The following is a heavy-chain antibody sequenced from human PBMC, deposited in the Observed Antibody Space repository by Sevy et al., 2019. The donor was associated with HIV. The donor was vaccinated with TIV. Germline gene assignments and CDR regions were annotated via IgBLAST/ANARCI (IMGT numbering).Heavy chain of an antibody. V-gene: IGHV1-2*06. D-gene: IGHD3-3*01. CDR2: INPNSGVT. J-gene: IGHJ3*02. Sequence: ASVKVSCKTTGYIFSDYNMHWVRQAPGQGLEWMALINPNSGVTIYAHNFRGRVSVTRDTSMSTAYMELSGLTSDDTAVYYCVREDINAPRTLLSSDIWGQGTMVTVSS. CDR1: GYIFSDYN. CDR3: VREDINAPRTLLSSDI.